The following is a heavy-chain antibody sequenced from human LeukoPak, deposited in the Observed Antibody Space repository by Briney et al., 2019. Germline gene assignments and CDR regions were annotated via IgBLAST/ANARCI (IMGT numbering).Heavy chain of an antibody. Sequence: GGSLRLSCAASGLTFSSYAMSWVRQAPGKGLEGVSGITGSGGSTYYADSVKGRFTISRDNSKNTLYLQMNSLRAEDTAIYYCARDERLLSFLKWGQGTLVTVSS. V-gene: IGHV3-23*01. CDR2: ITGSGGST. CDR3: ARDERLLSFLK. J-gene: IGHJ4*02. D-gene: IGHD3-3*01. CDR1: GLTFSSYA.